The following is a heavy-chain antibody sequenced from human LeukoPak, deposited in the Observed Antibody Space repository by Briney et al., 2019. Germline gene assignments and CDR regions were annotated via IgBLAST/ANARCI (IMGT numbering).Heavy chain of an antibody. CDR2: ITGSGIV. CDR3: ARDKLNSGSGGDFDS. D-gene: IGHD5-12*01. Sequence: GGSLRLSCAASGFSFSSYEMNWVRQAPGKGLEWLSYITGSGIVYYADSVKGRFTFSRDNAKNPVYLQMSSLRAEDTARYCCARDKLNSGSGGDFDSWGQGTLVTVSS. CDR1: GFSFSSYE. V-gene: IGHV3-48*03. J-gene: IGHJ4*02.